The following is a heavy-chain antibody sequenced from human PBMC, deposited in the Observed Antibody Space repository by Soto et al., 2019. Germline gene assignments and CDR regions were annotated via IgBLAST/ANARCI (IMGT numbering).Heavy chain of an antibody. CDR1: GFTFSNCA. D-gene: IGHD3-22*01. CDR3: AKERSRSYSSAYHMGDVDS. CDR2: ISGSGSTT. V-gene: IGHV3-23*01. Sequence: EVKLLESGGGLVQPGGSLRLSGPATGFTFSNCAINWVRQAPGKGLEWVSTISGSGSTTYYAYSVKGRIITSRVNFKTTLDLQITSLRVEHPAVYYGAKERSRSYSSAYHMGDVDSWCQGTLVTVSS. J-gene: IGHJ4*02.